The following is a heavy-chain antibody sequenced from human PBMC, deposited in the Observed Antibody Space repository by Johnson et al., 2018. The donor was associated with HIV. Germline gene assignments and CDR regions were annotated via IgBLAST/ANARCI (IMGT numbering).Heavy chain of an antibody. D-gene: IGHD6-6*01. J-gene: IGHJ3*02. CDR2: IWHDGSNK. CDR1: GFTFSSHG. Sequence: QEKLVESGGGVVQPGRSLRLPCATSGFTFSSHGMHWVRQAPGKGLEWVAVIWHDGSNKYYADSVKGRFTISRDNSKNTLYLQMNSLRAEDTAVYYCARDGEDSTSSSGAVDIWGQGTVVTVSS. CDR3: ARDGEDSTSSSGAVDI. V-gene: IGHV3-30*19.